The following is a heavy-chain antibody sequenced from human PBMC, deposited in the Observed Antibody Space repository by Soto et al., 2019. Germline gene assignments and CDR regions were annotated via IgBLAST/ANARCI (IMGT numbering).Heavy chain of an antibody. CDR2: IYWDDDK. V-gene: IGHV2-5*02. J-gene: IGHJ5*02. CDR3: AHRAYYDFWSGYGSNWFDP. CDR1: GFSLSTSGVG. Sequence: QITLKESGPTLVKPTQTLTLTCTFSGFSLSTSGVGVGRIRQPPGKALEWLALIYWDDDKRYSPSLKSRLTITKDTSKNQVVLTMTNMDPVDTATYYCAHRAYYDFWSGYGSNWFDPWGQGTLVTVSS. D-gene: IGHD3-3*01.